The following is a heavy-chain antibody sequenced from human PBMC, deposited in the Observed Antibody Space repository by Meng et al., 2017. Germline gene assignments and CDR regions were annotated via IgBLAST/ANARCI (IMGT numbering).Heavy chain of an antibody. CDR3: ARDGGNYDFDY. CDR1: EYTFIDSY. V-gene: IGHV1-2*06. CDR2: IIPRSSDA. D-gene: IGHD1-7*01. J-gene: IGHJ4*02. Sequence: VQCGGEGKTAGTSVQLSCNAFEYTFIDSYIHWVRQAPGQGLEWMGRIIPRSSDANSAQKFQGRVTLTWDTSNNTAYMELSGLRSDDTAIYYCARDGGNYDFDYWGQGTLVTVSS.